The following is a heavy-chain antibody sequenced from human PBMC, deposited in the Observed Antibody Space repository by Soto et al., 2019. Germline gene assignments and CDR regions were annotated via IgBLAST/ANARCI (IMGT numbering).Heavy chain of an antibody. Sequence: QVQLQQWGAGLLKPSETLSLTGAVYGGSFSGYYWSWIRKPPGKGLEWIGEINHSGSTNYNPSLKSRVTISVDTSKNQFALKLSSVTAADTAVYYCARGSRFEYSSSSIWFDPWGQGTLVTVSS. CDR1: GGSFSGYY. CDR2: INHSGST. J-gene: IGHJ5*02. CDR3: ARGSRFEYSSSSIWFDP. D-gene: IGHD6-6*01. V-gene: IGHV4-34*01.